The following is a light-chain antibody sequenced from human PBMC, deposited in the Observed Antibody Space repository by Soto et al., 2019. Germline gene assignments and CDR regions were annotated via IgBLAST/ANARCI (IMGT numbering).Light chain of an antibody. Sequence: QSALTQPASVSGSPGQSMTISCTGTSRDVGGYVSWYQQHPGKAPKLMIYEVSNRPSGVSNRFSGSKSGNTASLTISGLQAEDEADYYCRSYTSSNNVVFGGGTKLTVL. CDR1: SRDVGGY. V-gene: IGLV2-14*01. J-gene: IGLJ2*01. CDR2: EVS. CDR3: RSYTSSNNVV.